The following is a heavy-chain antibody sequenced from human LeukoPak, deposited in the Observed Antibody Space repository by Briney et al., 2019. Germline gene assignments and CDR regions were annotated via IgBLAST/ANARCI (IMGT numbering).Heavy chain of an antibody. Sequence: PGGSLRLSCAASGFIFSNYGMHWVRQAPGKGLEWVAVISYDGSNKYYADSVKGRFTISRDNSKNTLYLQMNSLRAEDTAVYYCARVRGYYDSSGYYGLSFDYWGQGTLVTVSS. V-gene: IGHV3-30*19. CDR2: ISYDGSNK. D-gene: IGHD3-22*01. CDR3: ARVRGYYDSSGYYGLSFDY. J-gene: IGHJ4*02. CDR1: GFIFSNYG.